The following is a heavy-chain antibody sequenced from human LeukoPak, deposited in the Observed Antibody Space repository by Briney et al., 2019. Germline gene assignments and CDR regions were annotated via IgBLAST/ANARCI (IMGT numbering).Heavy chain of an antibody. CDR1: GGTFSSYA. V-gene: IGHV1-69*05. D-gene: IGHD5-12*01. Sequence: ASVKVSCKASGGTFSSYAISWVRQAPGQGLEWMGRIIPIFGTANYAQKFQGRVTITTDESTSTAYMELSSLRSEDTAVYYCATPRETQRGYSGYDYDYWGQGTLVTVSS. CDR3: ATPRETQRGYSGYDYDY. CDR2: IIPIFGTA. J-gene: IGHJ4*02.